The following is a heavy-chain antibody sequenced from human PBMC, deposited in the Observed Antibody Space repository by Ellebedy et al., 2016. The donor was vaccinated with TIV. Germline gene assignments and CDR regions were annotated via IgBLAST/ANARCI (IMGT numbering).Heavy chain of an antibody. D-gene: IGHD3-16*02. J-gene: IGHJ6*02. Sequence: AASVKVSCKASGYTFSSYDINWARQATGQGLEWMGWMNPYSGNTEYAQKFQGRVTMTRNTSITTAFMELSSLRSKDTAVYYCARGPFMITFGGIIMDVWGQGTTVTVSS. CDR3: ARGPFMITFGGIIMDV. CDR1: GYTFSSYD. V-gene: IGHV1-8*01. CDR2: MNPYSGNT.